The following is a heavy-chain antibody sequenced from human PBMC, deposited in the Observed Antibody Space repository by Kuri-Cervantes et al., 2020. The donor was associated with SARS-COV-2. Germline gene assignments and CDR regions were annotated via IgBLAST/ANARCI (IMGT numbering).Heavy chain of an antibody. CDR2: IYYSGST. CDR1: GDSIISSYY. V-gene: IGHV4-59*01. D-gene: IGHD5-24*01. Sequence: GSLRLSCTVSGDSIISSYYWGWIRQPPGKGLEWIGYIYYSGSTNYNPSLKSRVTISVDTSKNQFSLKLSSVTAADTAVYYCARDQVEMGFDYWGQGTLVTVSS. CDR3: ARDQVEMGFDY. J-gene: IGHJ4*02.